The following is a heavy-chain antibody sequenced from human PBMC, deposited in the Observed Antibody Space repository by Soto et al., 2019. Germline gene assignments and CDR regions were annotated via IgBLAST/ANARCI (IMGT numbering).Heavy chain of an antibody. CDR2: INYSET. CDR3: ARHFCTGGACYFDY. CDR1: GGSITSRIYY. Sequence: QLQLQESGPGLMKPSETLSLTCTVSGGSITSRIYYWGWIRQPPGKGLEWIGTINYSETYYNPSLKSRLTTSIDTSRNQFSLRLSSVTAAETAVYYCARHFCTGGACYFDYWGQGTLLTVSS. V-gene: IGHV4-39*01. D-gene: IGHD2-8*02. J-gene: IGHJ4*02.